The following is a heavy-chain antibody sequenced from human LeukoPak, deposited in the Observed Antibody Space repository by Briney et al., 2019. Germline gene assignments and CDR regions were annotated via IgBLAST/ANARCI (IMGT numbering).Heavy chain of an antibody. V-gene: IGHV4-39*02. CDR1: GGSLSSSNYY. CDR3: ASSRVGDVFDV. D-gene: IGHD1-26*01. CDR2: IFYSGST. J-gene: IGHJ3*01. Sequence: KPSETLSLTCTVSGGSLSSSNYYWSWIRQSPGKGLECIGSIFYSGSTFYNPSLRSRATISVDTSKNYFSLKLTSVTAADTAVYYCASSRVGDVFDVWGQGTMVPISS.